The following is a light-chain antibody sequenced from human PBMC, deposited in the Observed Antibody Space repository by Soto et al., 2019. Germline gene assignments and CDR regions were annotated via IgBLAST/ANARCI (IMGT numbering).Light chain of an antibody. CDR3: QHYGTSLYT. CDR1: QIISSTY. CDR2: GAS. J-gene: IGKJ2*01. V-gene: IGKV3-20*01. Sequence: DIVLTQSQGTLSLSPGERATLSCRASQIISSTYLGWYEQKPGQAPRLLIYGASSRATGIPDMFSGSGSGTDFILTISRLEPEDFAVYYCQHYGTSLYTFGQGTKVEIK.